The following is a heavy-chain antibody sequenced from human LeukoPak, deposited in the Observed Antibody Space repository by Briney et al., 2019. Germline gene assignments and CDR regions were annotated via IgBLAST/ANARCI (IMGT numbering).Heavy chain of an antibody. CDR3: ARSHKAMAGEGLFDY. CDR1: GGSISSYY. Sequence: PSETLSLTCTVSGGSISSYYWSWIRQPPGKGLEWIGYIYYRENTNYNPSLKSRVTISVDTSKNQFSLKLSSVTAADTAVYYCARSHKAMAGEGLFDYWGQGTLVTVSS. V-gene: IGHV4-59*01. J-gene: IGHJ4*02. CDR2: IYYRENT. D-gene: IGHD5-18*01.